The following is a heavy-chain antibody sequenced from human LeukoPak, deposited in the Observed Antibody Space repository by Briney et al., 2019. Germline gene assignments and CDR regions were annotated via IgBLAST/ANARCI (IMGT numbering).Heavy chain of an antibody. CDR2: INHSGST. V-gene: IGHV4-34*01. Sequence: SETLSLTCAVYGGSFSGYYWSWIRQPPGKGLEWIGEINHSGSTNYNPSLKSRVTISVDTSKNQFSLKLSSVTAADTAVYYCASLGNSSSTSCYPGDYWGQGTLVTVSS. CDR1: GGSFSGYY. CDR3: ASLGNSSSTSCYPGDY. J-gene: IGHJ4*02. D-gene: IGHD2-2*01.